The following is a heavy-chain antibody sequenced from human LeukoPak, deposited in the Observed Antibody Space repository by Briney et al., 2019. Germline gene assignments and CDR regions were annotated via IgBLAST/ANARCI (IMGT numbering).Heavy chain of an antibody. D-gene: IGHD3-22*01. CDR3: ASGYYGTFDY. Sequence: GRSLRLSCAASGLTFSSYWMHWVRQAPGKGLVWVSRINRDGSSTSYADSVKGRFTISRDNAKNALYLQMNSLRAEDTAVYYCASGYYGTFDYWGQGTLVTVSS. V-gene: IGHV3-74*01. J-gene: IGHJ4*02. CDR1: GLTFSSYW. CDR2: INRDGSST.